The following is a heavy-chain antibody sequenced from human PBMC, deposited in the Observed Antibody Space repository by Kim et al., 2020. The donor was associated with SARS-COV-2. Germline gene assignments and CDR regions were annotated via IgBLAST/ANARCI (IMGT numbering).Heavy chain of an antibody. Sequence: GGSLRLSCGASGFTFSDYWMTWVRQAPGKGLECVAIISQDGSGKYYVDSLKGRFTISRDNAKDSLFLQMDSLRVDDTAVYYCARQGNVDCWGQGTLVTVSS. CDR1: GFTFSDYW. V-gene: IGHV3-7*05. CDR3: ARQGNVDC. J-gene: IGHJ4*02. CDR2: ISQDGSGK.